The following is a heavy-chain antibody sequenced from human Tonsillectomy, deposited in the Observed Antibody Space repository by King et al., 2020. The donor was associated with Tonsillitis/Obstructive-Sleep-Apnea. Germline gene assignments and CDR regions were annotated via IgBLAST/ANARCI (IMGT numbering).Heavy chain of an antibody. CDR3: ARLPYDYGDYVFDY. Sequence: VQLQKWGAGLLKPSETLSLTCAVSGGSFSGYYWSWVRQPPGKGLEWIGEINHSGSTNYNSSLKSRVTISVDTSKNQFSLKLSSVTAADTAVYYCARLPYDYGDYVFDYWGQGTLVTVSS. CDR2: INHSGST. CDR1: GGSFSGYY. D-gene: IGHD4-17*01. J-gene: IGHJ4*02. V-gene: IGHV4-34*01.